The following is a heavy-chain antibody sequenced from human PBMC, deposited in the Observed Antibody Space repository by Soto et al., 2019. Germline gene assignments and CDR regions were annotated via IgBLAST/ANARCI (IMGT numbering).Heavy chain of an antibody. CDR3: ASSAVTTGGYYYMDV. D-gene: IGHD4-17*01. V-gene: IGHV5-51*01. J-gene: IGHJ6*03. CDR2: IYPGDSDT. CDR1: GYSFTSYW. Sequence: PGESLKISCKGSGYSFTSYWIGWVRQMPGKGLEWMGIIYPGDSDTRYSPSFQGQVTISADKSISTAYLQWSSLKASDTAMYYCASSAVTTGGYYYMDVWGKGTTVTVSS.